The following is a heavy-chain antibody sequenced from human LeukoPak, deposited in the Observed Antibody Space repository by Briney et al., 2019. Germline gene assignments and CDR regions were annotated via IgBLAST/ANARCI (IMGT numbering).Heavy chain of an antibody. V-gene: IGHV1-18*01. J-gene: IGHJ3*02. CDR1: GYTFTSYG. CDR3: ATTGLRKSPVAGSPSRDAFDI. CDR2: ISAYNGNT. D-gene: IGHD6-19*01. Sequence: GASVKVSCKASGYTFTSYGISWVRQAPGQGLEWMGWISAYNGNTNYAQKFQGRVTMTEDTSTDTAYMELSSLRSEDTAVYYCATTGLRKSPVAGSPSRDAFDIWGQGTMVTVSS.